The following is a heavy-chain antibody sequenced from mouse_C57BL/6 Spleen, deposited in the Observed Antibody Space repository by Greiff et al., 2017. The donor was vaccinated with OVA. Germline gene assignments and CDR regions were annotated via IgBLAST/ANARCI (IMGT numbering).Heavy chain of an antibody. Sequence: QVTLKESGPGILQSSQTLSLTCSFSGFSLSTSGMGVSWIRQPSGKGLEWLAHIYWDDDKRYNPSLKSRLTISKDTSRNQVFLKITSVDTADTATYYCARREELDYGSSWGFAYWGQGTLVTVSA. J-gene: IGHJ3*01. D-gene: IGHD1-1*01. CDR3: ARREELDYGSSWGFAY. V-gene: IGHV8-12*01. CDR2: IYWDDDK. CDR1: GFSLSTSGMG.